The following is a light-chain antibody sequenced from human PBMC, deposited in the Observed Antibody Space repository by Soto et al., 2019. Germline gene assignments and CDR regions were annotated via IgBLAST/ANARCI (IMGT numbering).Light chain of an antibody. Sequence: EIVLTQSPATLSLSPGERATLSCRASQSVGSYLAWYQQKPGQAPRLLIYDASNRATGIPARFSGSGSGTDFTITVSSLALEDFAVYYCQQRSNWPPLFACGPGTKVDIK. CDR2: DAS. J-gene: IGKJ3*01. CDR1: QSVGSY. V-gene: IGKV3-11*01. CDR3: QQRSNWPPLFA.